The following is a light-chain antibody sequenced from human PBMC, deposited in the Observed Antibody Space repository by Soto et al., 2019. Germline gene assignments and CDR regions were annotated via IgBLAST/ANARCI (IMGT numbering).Light chain of an antibody. V-gene: IGLV2-11*01. CDR2: DVS. J-gene: IGLJ1*01. CDR3: CSYAGSYTYV. Sequence: QSVLTQPRSVSGSPGQSVTISCTGTSSDVGGYNYVSWYQQHPGKAPKLMIYDVSRRPSGVPDRFSGSKSGNTASLTISGLQAEDEADYYCCSYAGSYTYVFATGTKVT. CDR1: SSDVGGYNY.